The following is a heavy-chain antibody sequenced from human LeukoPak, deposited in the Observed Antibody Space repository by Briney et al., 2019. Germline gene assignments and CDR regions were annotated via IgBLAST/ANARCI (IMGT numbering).Heavy chain of an antibody. CDR3: ARAPGSTSGSGT. CDR2: INPKSGGT. D-gene: IGHD3-10*01. CDR1: GYTFTAYY. J-gene: IGHJ4*02. V-gene: IGHV1-2*02. Sequence: ASVKVSCKASGYTFTAYYLQWVRLAPGQGLEWMGWINPKSGGTEYAQRFQGRVTMTRDTSIRTAYMELSRLTSDDTAVYYCARAPGSTSGSGTWGQGTLVTVSS.